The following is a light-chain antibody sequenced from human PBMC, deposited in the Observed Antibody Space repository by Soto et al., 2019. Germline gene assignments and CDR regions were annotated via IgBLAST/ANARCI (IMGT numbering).Light chain of an antibody. J-gene: IGKJ1*01. CDR1: QSVSSD. Sequence: EIVVTQSPGTLSLSPGERATLSCRASQSVSSDFLAWYQEKPGQAPRLLIYGASNRATGIPDRFSGSGSGTEFTLTISSLQSEDFAVYYCQQYNDWPRTFGQGTKVDIK. CDR2: GAS. CDR3: QQYNDWPRT. V-gene: IGKV3D-15*01.